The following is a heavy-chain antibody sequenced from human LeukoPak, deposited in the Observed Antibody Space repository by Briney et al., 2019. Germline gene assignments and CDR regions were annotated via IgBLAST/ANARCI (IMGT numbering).Heavy chain of an antibody. V-gene: IGHV3-48*03. D-gene: IGHD3-22*01. CDR3: VKDRTPDSDNSGYDPGEI. CDR2: ISSSGSTM. J-gene: IGHJ3*02. CDR1: GFSFSNYE. Sequence: PGGSLRLSSAASGFSFSNYEMYWVRQPPGKGLEWISHISSSGSTMYTDSVKGRFTISRDNAKDSLFLQRSSLRVEDTDVYYCVKDRTPDSDNSGYDPGEIGGRGTMVTVSS.